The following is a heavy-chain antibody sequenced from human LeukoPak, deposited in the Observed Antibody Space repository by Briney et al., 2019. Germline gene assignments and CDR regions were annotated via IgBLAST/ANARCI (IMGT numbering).Heavy chain of an antibody. D-gene: IGHD3-22*01. V-gene: IGHV1-46*03. J-gene: IGHJ5*02. CDR1: GYTFTSYY. CDR2: INPSGGST. Sequence: ASVKVSCKASGYTFTSYYMHWVRQAPGQGLEWMGIINPSGGSTSYAQKFQGRVTMTRDTSTSTVYMELSSLRSEDTAVYYCARGAGVVVVITLSRFDPWGQGNLVTVSS. CDR3: ARGAGVVVVITLSRFDP.